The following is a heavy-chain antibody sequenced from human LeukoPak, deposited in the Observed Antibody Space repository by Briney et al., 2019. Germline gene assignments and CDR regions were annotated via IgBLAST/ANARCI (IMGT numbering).Heavy chain of an antibody. Sequence: GGSLRLSCAASGFTFSSYSMNWVRQAPGKGLEWVSSISSSSSYIYYADSAKGRFTISRDNAKNSLYLQMNRLRAEDTAVYYCARGGSPDLYCSSTSCQADYWGQGTLVTVSS. D-gene: IGHD2-2*01. V-gene: IGHV3-21*01. CDR3: ARGGSPDLYCSSTSCQADY. CDR2: ISSSSSYI. CDR1: GFTFSSYS. J-gene: IGHJ4*02.